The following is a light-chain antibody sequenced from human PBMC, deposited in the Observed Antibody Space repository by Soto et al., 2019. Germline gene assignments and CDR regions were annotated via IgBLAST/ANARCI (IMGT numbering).Light chain of an antibody. V-gene: IGKV3-15*01. CDR1: QSVSSN. CDR3: QQYNTWPRT. Sequence: EVVMTQSPGTLSVSPGERATLSCRASQSVSSNLAWYQHNPGQAPRLLINGASTRAIGIPARFSGSGSGTEFTLTISSLQSEDSAVYYCQQYNTWPRTFGQGTKVDIK. CDR2: GAS. J-gene: IGKJ1*01.